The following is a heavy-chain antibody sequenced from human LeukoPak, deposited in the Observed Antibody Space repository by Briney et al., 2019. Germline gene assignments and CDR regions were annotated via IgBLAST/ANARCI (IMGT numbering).Heavy chain of an antibody. CDR1: VYTFTGYY. Sequence: ASVKVSCKASVYTFTGYYMHWVRQAPGQGLEWMGWINPNSGGTNYAQKFQGRVTMARDTSISTAYMELSRLRSDDTAVYYCARDYLYGSGSFDYWGQGTLVTVSS. CDR2: INPNSGGT. V-gene: IGHV1-2*02. J-gene: IGHJ4*02. CDR3: ARDYLYGSGSFDY. D-gene: IGHD3-10*01.